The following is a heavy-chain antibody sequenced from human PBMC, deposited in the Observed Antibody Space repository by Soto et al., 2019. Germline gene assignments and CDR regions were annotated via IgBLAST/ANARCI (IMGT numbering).Heavy chain of an antibody. J-gene: IGHJ6*02. CDR2: IYHSGST. Sequence: SETLSLTCAVSGGSISSGGYSWSWIRQPPGKGLEWIGYIYHSGSTYYNPSLKSRVTISVDRSKNQFSLKLSSVTAGDTAVYYCARFPPPHYGMDVWGQGTTVTVSS. V-gene: IGHV4-30-2*01. CDR1: GGSISSGGYS. CDR3: ARFPPPHYGMDV.